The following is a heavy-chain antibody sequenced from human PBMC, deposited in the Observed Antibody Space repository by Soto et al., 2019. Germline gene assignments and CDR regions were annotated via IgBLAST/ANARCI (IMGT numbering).Heavy chain of an antibody. J-gene: IGHJ6*02. D-gene: IGHD3-10*01. Sequence: QVQLVQSGAEVKKPGSSVKVSCKASGGTFSSYTISWVRQAPGQGLEWMGRIIPILGIANYAQKFQGRVMITADKSTSTAYMELSSLRSEDTAVYYCASVDQRVTMVRGVISYGMDVWGQGTTVTVSS. CDR3: ASVDQRVTMVRGVISYGMDV. CDR2: IIPILGIA. V-gene: IGHV1-69*02. CDR1: GGTFSSYT.